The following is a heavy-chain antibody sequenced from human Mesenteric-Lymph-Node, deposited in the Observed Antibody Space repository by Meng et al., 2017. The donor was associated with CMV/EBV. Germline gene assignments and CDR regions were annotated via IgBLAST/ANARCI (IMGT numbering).Heavy chain of an antibody. D-gene: IGHD2-2*01. Sequence: GSLRLSCTVSGGSVSSYSHYWSWIRQPPGKGLEWIGYIYYSGNTNYNPSLRDRLTISLDTSKNQFSLKLRSVTAADAAVYYCASSSCSGTRCSPYYYYYGMDVWGQGTTVTVSS. CDR2: IYYSGNT. J-gene: IGHJ6*02. CDR1: GGSVSSYSHY. V-gene: IGHV4-61*01. CDR3: ASSSCSGTRCSPYYYYYGMDV.